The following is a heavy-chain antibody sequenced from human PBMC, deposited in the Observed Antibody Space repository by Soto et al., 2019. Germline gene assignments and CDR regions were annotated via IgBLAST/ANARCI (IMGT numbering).Heavy chain of an antibody. Sequence: EVQLVESGGGLVQPGGSLRLSCAASGFTFSTYWMHWVRQAPGKGLVWVSRVSSDGRSTSYADSVKGRFTISRDNDKNTLYLQMNSLRAEDTAVYYCAREQGSGWSEFDYWGQGTLVTVSS. V-gene: IGHV3-74*01. CDR2: VSSDGRST. CDR1: GFTFSTYW. CDR3: AREQGSGWSEFDY. D-gene: IGHD6-19*01. J-gene: IGHJ4*02.